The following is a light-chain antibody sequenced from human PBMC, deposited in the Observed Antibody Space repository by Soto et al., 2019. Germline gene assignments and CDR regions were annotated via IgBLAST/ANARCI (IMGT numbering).Light chain of an antibody. CDR1: QSISSW. CDR3: QQYSSFST. V-gene: IGKV1-5*01. J-gene: IGKJ1*01. CDR2: DAS. Sequence: DIQRTQSPASLSASVGDRVTITCRASQSISSWLAWYQQKPGKAPKLLMYDASSLEGGVPSRFSGSGSGTEFTLTISSLQPDDFATYHCQQYSSFSTFGQGTKA.